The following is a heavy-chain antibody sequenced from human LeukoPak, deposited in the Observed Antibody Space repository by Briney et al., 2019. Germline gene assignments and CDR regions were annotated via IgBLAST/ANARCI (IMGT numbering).Heavy chain of an antibody. V-gene: IGHV3-23*01. J-gene: IGHJ4*02. CDR2: TSGSGGST. CDR1: GFAFSSYA. CDR3: GKDRQLDC. D-gene: IGHD1-1*01. Sequence: PGGSLRLSCAASGFAFSSYAMSWVRQAPGEGLEWVSTTSGSGGSTDYSDSVTGRFTISRDNSKSTLFLQMDSLRAEDTAVYYCGKDRQLDCWGQGTLVTVSS.